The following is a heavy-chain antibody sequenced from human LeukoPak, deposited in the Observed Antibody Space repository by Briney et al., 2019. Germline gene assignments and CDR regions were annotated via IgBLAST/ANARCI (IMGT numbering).Heavy chain of an antibody. D-gene: IGHD3-10*01. CDR3: AREAAIYGSGSYSYYYYYMDV. CDR2: ISGSGGST. CDR1: GFTFSSNG. Sequence: GGSLRLSCAASGFTFSSNGMSWVRQAPGKGLEWVSAISGSGGSTYYADSVKSRFTISRDNSKNTLYLQMNSLRAEDTAVYYCAREAAIYGSGSYSYYYYYMDVWGKGTTVTISS. J-gene: IGHJ6*03. V-gene: IGHV3-23*01.